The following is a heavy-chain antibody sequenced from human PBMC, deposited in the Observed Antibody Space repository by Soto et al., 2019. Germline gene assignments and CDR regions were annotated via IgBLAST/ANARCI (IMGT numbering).Heavy chain of an antibody. CDR2: IKSKSAGETT. V-gene: IGHV3-15*05. J-gene: IGHJ4*02. CDR1: GFSFITTW. D-gene: IGHD1-26*01. Sequence: GGSLRLCCAASGFSFITTWMAWVRQAPGKGLEWVGRIKSKSAGETTDYADPVKGRFTISRDDSKDTLYLHMDSLETGDTAVYYCSTGSPFSGSVFDYWGQGTLVTVSS. CDR3: STGSPFSGSVFDY.